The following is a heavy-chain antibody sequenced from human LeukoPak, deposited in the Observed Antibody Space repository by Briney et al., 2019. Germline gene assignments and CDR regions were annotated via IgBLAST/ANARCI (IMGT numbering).Heavy chain of an antibody. CDR1: GGTFSSYA. CDR3: ARQRLQQLSFDY. V-gene: IGHV1-69*01. CDR2: IIPIFATT. D-gene: IGHD6-13*01. Sequence: SVKVSCKASGGTFSSYAISWVRQAPGQGLEWMGGIIPIFATTNYAQKFQGRVTITADESTSTVYMELSSLRSEDTAVYYCARQRLQQLSFDYWGQGTLVTVSS. J-gene: IGHJ4*02.